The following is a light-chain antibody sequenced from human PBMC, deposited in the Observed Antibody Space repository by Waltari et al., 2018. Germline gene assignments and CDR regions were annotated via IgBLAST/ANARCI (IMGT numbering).Light chain of an antibody. V-gene: IGKV4-1*01. CDR3: QQYYITPLS. CDR1: QSVLYSSDNRNY. J-gene: IGKJ3*01. Sequence: DIVMTQSPDSLAVSLGERATINCKSSQSVLYSSDNRNYLAWYPQKPGQPPNLLIYWASTRESGVPDRFSGSGSGTDFTLTISSLQAEDVAVYYCQQYYITPLSFGPGTKVEIK. CDR2: WAS.